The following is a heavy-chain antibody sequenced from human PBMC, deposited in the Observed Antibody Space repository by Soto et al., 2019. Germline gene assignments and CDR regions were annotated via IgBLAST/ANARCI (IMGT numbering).Heavy chain of an antibody. J-gene: IGHJ2*01. V-gene: IGHV4-59*08. D-gene: IGHD2-15*01. Sequence: SETLSLTCTVSGGSISGYCWSWIRQPPGKGMEWIGYIYYNGSTNYNPSLKSRVTISVDTSKNQFSLKLSSVTAADTAVYYCARVGVAASIFCWYFDLWGRGTLVTVSS. CDR1: GGSISGYC. CDR2: IYYNGST. CDR3: ARVGVAASIFCWYFDL.